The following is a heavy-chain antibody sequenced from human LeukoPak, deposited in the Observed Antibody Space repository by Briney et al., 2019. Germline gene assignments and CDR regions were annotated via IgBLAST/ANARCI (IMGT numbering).Heavy chain of an antibody. Sequence: SETLSLTCTVSGGSISSSSYYWGWIRQPPGKGLEWIGSIYYSGSTYYNPSLKSRVTISVDTSKNQFSLKLSSVTAADTAVCYCARQRVAAPTYYMDVWGKGTTVTVSS. J-gene: IGHJ6*03. CDR1: GGSISSSSYY. V-gene: IGHV4-39*01. CDR2: IYYSGST. D-gene: IGHD6-13*01. CDR3: ARQRVAAPTYYMDV.